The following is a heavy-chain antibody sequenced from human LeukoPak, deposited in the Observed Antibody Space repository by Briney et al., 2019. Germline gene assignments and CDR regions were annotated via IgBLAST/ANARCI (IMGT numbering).Heavy chain of an antibody. J-gene: IGHJ6*03. D-gene: IGHD6-6*01. CDR1: GGTFSSYA. CDR3: ARDQGAARTNYYYYYYMDV. CDR2: IVPMFGTA. V-gene: IGHV1-69*05. Sequence: GASVKVSCKASGGTFSSYAIGWVRQAPGQGLEWMGGIVPMFGTANYAQRFQGRVTITTDESTSTAYMELSSLRSEDTAVYYCARDQGAARTNYYYYYYMDVWGKGTTVTVSS.